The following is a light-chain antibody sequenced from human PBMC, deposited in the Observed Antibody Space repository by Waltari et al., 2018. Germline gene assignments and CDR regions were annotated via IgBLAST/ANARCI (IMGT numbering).Light chain of an antibody. CDR2: DAS. J-gene: IGKJ4*01. CDR3: QQYGSSPPLT. Sequence: IVLTQSPATLSLSPGERATLSCRASQSVSSSYLAWYQQKPGLAPRLLIYDASSRATGSPDRFSGSGSGTDFTLTISRLEPEDFAVYYCQQYGSSPPLTFGGGTKVEIK. CDR1: QSVSSSY. V-gene: IGKV3D-20*01.